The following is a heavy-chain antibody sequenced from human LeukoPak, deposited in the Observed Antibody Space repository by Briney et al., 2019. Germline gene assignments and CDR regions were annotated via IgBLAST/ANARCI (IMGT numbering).Heavy chain of an antibody. CDR2: ISWNSGSI. CDR1: GFTFDDYA. CDR3: AKTPDYGDDYYFDY. V-gene: IGHV3-9*01. Sequence: GGSLRLSCAASGFTFDDYAMHWVRQVPGKGLEWVSGISWNSGSIGYADSVKGRFTISRDNAKNSLYLQMNSLRAEDTALYYCAKTPDYGDDYYFDYWGQGTLVTVSS. J-gene: IGHJ4*02. D-gene: IGHD4-17*01.